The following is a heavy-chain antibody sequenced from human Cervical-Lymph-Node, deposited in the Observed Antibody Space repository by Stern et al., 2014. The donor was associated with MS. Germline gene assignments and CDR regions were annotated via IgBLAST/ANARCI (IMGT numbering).Heavy chain of an antibody. J-gene: IGHJ4*02. Sequence: VQLVQSRTEVKKPGASVLVSCKASGYTFTTYGITWVRQAPGQGLAWMGWIGADSGNTKYAQKFQDRVTMTRDTTTGTAYMEVRSLRSEDTAVYYCARDKMHAFDYWGQGTQVTVPS. CDR3: ARDKMHAFDY. CDR2: IGADSGNT. D-gene: IGHD2-8*01. V-gene: IGHV1-18*01. CDR1: GYTFTTYG.